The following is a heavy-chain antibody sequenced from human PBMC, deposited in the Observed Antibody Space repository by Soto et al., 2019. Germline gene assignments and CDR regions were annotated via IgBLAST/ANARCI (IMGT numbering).Heavy chain of an antibody. D-gene: IGHD1-26*01. Sequence: GGSLRLSCAASGFTFSSYGMHWVRQAPGKGLEWVAVIWYDGSNKYYADSVKGRFTISRDNSKNTLYLQMNSLRAENTAVYYCARIPVGATSSYYYYGMDGRGQRTTVTVSS. CDR1: GFTFSSYG. CDR3: ARIPVGATSSYYYYGMDG. CDR2: IWYDGSNK. J-gene: IGHJ6*02. V-gene: IGHV3-33*01.